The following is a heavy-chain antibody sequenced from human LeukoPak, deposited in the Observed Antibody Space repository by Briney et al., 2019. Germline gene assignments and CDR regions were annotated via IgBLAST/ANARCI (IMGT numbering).Heavy chain of an antibody. D-gene: IGHD2-15*01. J-gene: IGHJ4*02. CDR3: ARSGVGNIVVVVAATDFDY. Sequence: SETLSLTCTVSGGSISSSSYYWGWIRQPPGKGLEWIGSIYYSGITYYNPSLKSRVTISVDTSKNQFSLQLSSMTAADTAVYYCARSGVGNIVVVVAATDFDYWGQGTLVTVSS. CDR2: IYYSGIT. V-gene: IGHV4-39*07. CDR1: GGSISSSSYY.